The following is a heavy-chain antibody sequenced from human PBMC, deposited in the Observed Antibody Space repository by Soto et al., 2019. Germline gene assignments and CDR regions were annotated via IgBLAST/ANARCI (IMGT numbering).Heavy chain of an antibody. J-gene: IGHJ4*02. CDR1: GFTFSTYW. V-gene: IGHV3-7*01. CDR2: IRHDSTER. CDR3: AKSQRVGYHYRGHYFDY. Sequence: EVQLVESGGGLVQPGGSLTLSCAASGFTFSTYWMNWVRQAPGKGLEWVAKIRHDSTERFYGDSVKGLFTVSTDDATESLFLQMNSLRGEETDVYDCAKSQRVGYHYRGHYFDYWGQGILVTVSS. D-gene: IGHD3-22*01.